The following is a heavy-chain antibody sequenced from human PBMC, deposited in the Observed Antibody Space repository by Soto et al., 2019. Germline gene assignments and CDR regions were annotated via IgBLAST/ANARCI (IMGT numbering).Heavy chain of an antibody. D-gene: IGHD2-8*01. CDR1: GFTFSSYS. CDR3: ARGPRGLYGNDY. Sequence: GGSLRLSCAAAGFTFSSYSMNWVRQAPGKGLEWVSCINRNGSTIYYADSVKGRFTISRDNAKNTLYLQMNSLRADDTAVYYCARGPRGLYGNDYWGQGALVTVSS. J-gene: IGHJ4*02. V-gene: IGHV3-48*04. CDR2: INRNGSTI.